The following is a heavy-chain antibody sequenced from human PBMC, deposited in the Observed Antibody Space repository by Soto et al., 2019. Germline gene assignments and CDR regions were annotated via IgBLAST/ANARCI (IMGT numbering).Heavy chain of an antibody. CDR2: IIPIFGTA. D-gene: IGHD5-18*01. CDR1: GGTFSSYA. Sequence: GASVKVSCKASGGTFSSYAISWVRQAPGQGLEWMGGIIPIFGTANYAQKFQGRVTITADESTSTAYMELSRLRSDDTAVYYCARDGTQLWYYFDYWGQGTLVTVSS. CDR3: ARDGTQLWYYFDY. V-gene: IGHV1-69*13. J-gene: IGHJ4*02.